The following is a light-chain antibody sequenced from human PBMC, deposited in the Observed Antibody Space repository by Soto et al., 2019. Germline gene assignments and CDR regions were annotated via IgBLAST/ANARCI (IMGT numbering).Light chain of an antibody. CDR3: AAWDDSLNGWV. J-gene: IGLJ3*02. Sequence: QSVLTQPPSVSGAPGQRVTISCTGSSSNIGAGFAVHWYQHLPGTAPKVLIYDSTNRPAGVPDRFSGSKSGTSASLAISGLQSEDEADYYCAAWDDSLNGWVFGGGTKLTVL. CDR1: SSNIGAGFA. V-gene: IGLV1-40*01. CDR2: DST.